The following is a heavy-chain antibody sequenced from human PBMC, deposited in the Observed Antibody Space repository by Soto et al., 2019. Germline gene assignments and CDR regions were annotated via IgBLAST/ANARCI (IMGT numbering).Heavy chain of an antibody. CDR2: IYYRGNA. CDR3: ARLEGLATISYYFDF. Sequence: QLQLQESGPGLVKPSETLSLTCSVSDDSINSDKYYWGWIRQPPGKGLEWIGSIYYRGNAYYNPSLYTRVTISLDKSKCQFSLKLNSVTAADSAVYFCARLEGLATISYYFDFWGPGALVTVSS. D-gene: IGHD3-9*01. CDR1: DDSINSDKYY. J-gene: IGHJ4*02. V-gene: IGHV4-39*01.